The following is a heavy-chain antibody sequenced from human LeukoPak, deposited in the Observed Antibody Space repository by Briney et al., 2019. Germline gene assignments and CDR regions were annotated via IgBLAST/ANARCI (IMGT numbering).Heavy chain of an antibody. J-gene: IGHJ4*02. V-gene: IGHV3-23*01. CDR1: GFTFSNYG. CDR2: ISGGGGTT. D-gene: IGHD5-18*01. CDR3: AREEGYIYGLLDY. Sequence: GGSLRLSCAASGFTFSNYGMSWVRQAPGKGPEWVSAISGGGGTTYYADSVKGRFTISSDNSKNTLYLQMNSLRADDTAVYYCAREEGYIYGLLDYWGQGTLVTVSS.